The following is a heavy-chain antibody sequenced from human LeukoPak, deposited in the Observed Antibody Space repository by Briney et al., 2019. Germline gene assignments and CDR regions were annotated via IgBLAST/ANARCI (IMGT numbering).Heavy chain of an antibody. Sequence: SETLSLTCTVSGGSISSGDYYWSWIRQPPGKGLEWIGYIYYSGSTYCNPSLKSRVTISVDTSKNQFSLKLSSVTAADTAVYYCARDSAAAGIVDYWGQGTLVTVSS. CDR2: IYYSGST. CDR1: GGSISSGDYY. J-gene: IGHJ4*02. CDR3: ARDSAAAGIVDY. D-gene: IGHD6-13*01. V-gene: IGHV4-30-4*01.